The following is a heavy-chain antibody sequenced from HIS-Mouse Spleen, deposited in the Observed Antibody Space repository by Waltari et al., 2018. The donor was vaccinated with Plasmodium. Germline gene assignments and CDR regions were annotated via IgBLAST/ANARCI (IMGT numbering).Heavy chain of an antibody. Sequence: EVQLVESGGGLVQPGGSLRLPCAASGFTFRSYDMHWVRQATGKGLEWVSAIGTVGDTYYPGSVKGRFTISRENAKNSLYLQMNSLRAGDTAVYYCARGRWNHALDIWGQGTMVTVSS. CDR3: ARGRWNHALDI. CDR1: GFTFRSYD. J-gene: IGHJ3*02. CDR2: IGTVGDT. D-gene: IGHD1-1*01. V-gene: IGHV3-13*01.